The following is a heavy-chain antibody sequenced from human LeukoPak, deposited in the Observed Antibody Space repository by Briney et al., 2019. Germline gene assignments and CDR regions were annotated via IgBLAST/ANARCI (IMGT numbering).Heavy chain of an antibody. D-gene: IGHD3-10*01. Sequence: PGGSLRLSCAASGFTFSIYDMHWVRQVTGKGLEWVSGIDTAGGTYYPDSVKGRFTMSRENAKNSLHLQMNSLRAEDTALYYCAKETSLLWFGESPFDYWGQGTLVTVSS. CDR1: GFTFSIYD. CDR3: AKETSLLWFGESPFDY. V-gene: IGHV3-13*01. J-gene: IGHJ4*02. CDR2: IDTAGGT.